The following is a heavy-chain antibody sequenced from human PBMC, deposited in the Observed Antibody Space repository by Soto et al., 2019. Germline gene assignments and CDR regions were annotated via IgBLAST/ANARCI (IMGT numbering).Heavy chain of an antibody. Sequence: QVQLVESGGDVVQPGRSLRLSCAASGFTFSSYGMHWVRQAPGKGLEWVAVISYDARNQYYADSAKGRVTISRDNSRNILYLQINSLRPEDTAVHYCAKGDHYDSSTFADWGQGTLVTVSS. CDR3: AKGDHYDSSTFAD. D-gene: IGHD3-22*01. CDR2: ISYDARNQ. V-gene: IGHV3-30*18. CDR1: GFTFSSYG. J-gene: IGHJ4*02.